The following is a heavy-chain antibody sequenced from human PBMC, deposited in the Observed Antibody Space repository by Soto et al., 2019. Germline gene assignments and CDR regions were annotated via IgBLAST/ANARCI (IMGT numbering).Heavy chain of an antibody. V-gene: IGHV4-59*08. D-gene: IGHD2-2*01. Sequence: PSETLSLTCTVSGGSISSYYWSWIRQPPGKGLEWIGYIYYSGSTNYNPSLKSRVTISVDTSKNQFSLKLSSVTAADTAVYYCARLQGYCSSTSCYGVFDPWGQGTLVTVS. CDR3: ARLQGYCSSTSCYGVFDP. J-gene: IGHJ5*02. CDR1: GGSISSYY. CDR2: IYYSGST.